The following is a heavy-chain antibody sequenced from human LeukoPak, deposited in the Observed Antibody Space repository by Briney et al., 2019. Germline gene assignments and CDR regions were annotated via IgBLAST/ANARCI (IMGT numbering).Heavy chain of an antibody. Sequence: GGSLRLSCAASGFTFSDYYMSWIRQAPGKGLEWVSYISSSSSYTNYADSVKGRFTISRDNAKNSLYLQMNSLRAEDTAVYYCARSLIDYGSGSYYVDYWGQGTLVTVSS. D-gene: IGHD3-10*01. J-gene: IGHJ4*02. CDR3: ARSLIDYGSGSYYVDY. CDR2: ISSSSSYT. V-gene: IGHV3-11*06. CDR1: GFTFSDYY.